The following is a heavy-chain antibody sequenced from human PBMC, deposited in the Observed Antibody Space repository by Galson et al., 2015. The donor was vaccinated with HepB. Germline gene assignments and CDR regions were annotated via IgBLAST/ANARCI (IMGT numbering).Heavy chain of an antibody. D-gene: IGHD1-14*01. Sequence: SLRLSCAASGFTVSSNYMSWVRQAPGKGLEWVSVIYSGGSTYYADSVKGRFTISRDNSKNTLYLQMNSLRAEDTAVYYCARGGGRNRKALDYWGQGTLVTVSS. CDR1: GFTVSSNY. J-gene: IGHJ4*02. CDR3: ARGGGRNRKALDY. CDR2: IYSGGST. V-gene: IGHV3-53*01.